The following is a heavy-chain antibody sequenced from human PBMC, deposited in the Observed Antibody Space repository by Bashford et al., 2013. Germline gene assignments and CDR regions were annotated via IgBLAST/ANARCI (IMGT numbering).Heavy chain of an antibody. D-gene: IGHD3-16*02. CDR2: STLTVVAT. J-gene: IGHJ4*02. V-gene: IGHV1-2*02. CDR1: IHLHRLL. Sequence: VASVKVSLQGFWIHLHRLLYALGGDRPLDKGLSGWDGSTLTVVATNYAQKFQGRVTMTRDTSISTAYMELSRLRSDDTAVYYCARDFRYDYVWGSYRPDYWGQGTLVTVSS. CDR3: ARDFRYDYVWGSYRPDY.